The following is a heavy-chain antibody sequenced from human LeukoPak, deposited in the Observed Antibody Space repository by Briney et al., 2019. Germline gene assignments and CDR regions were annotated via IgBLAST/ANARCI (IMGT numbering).Heavy chain of an antibody. D-gene: IGHD5/OR15-5a*01. CDR2: INSDGSST. CDR3: ASALSEDRLGGMDV. CDR1: GFTFSSYW. Sequence: GGSLRLSCAASGFTFSSYWMHWVRQAPGKGLVWVSRINSDGSSTSYADSVKGRFTISRDNAKNTLYLQMNSLRAEDTAVYYCASALSEDRLGGMDVWGQGTTVTVSS. J-gene: IGHJ6*02. V-gene: IGHV3-74*01.